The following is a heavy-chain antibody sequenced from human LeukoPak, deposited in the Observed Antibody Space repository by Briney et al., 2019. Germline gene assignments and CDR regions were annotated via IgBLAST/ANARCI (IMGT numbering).Heavy chain of an antibody. V-gene: IGHV3-33*01. CDR1: GFTSSSYG. CDR2: IWYDGSNK. CDR3: ASDYKVPYYFDY. Sequence: GSLRLSCAASGFTSSSYGMHWVRQAPGKGLKWVAVIWYDGSNKYYADSVKGRFTISRDNSKNTLYLQMNSLRAEDTAVYYCASDYKVPYYFDYWGQGTLVTVSS. D-gene: IGHD5-24*01. J-gene: IGHJ4*02.